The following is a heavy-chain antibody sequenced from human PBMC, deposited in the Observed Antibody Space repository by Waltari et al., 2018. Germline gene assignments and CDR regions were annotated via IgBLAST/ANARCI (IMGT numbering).Heavy chain of an antibody. CDR3: ATADTYCSGGSCYVKWFDP. V-gene: IGHV1-69*01. CDR2: IIPIFGTA. CDR1: GGTFSSYA. J-gene: IGHJ5*02. Sequence: QVQLVQSGAEVKKPGSSVKVSCKASGGTFSSYALSWLRQAPGQGLEWMGGIIPIFGTANYAQKFQGRVTITADESTSTAYMELSSLRSEDTAVYYCATADTYCSGGSCYVKWFDPWGQGTLVTVSS. D-gene: IGHD2-15*01.